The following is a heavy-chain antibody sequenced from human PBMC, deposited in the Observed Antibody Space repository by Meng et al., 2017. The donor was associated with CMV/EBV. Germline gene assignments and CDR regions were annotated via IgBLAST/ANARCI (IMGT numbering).Heavy chain of an antibody. J-gene: IGHJ4*02. V-gene: IGHV1-46*01. CDR1: GYTFTSYY. CDR3: ASHVAARVYYFDY. D-gene: IGHD6-6*01. CDR2: INPSGCST. Sequence: SVNVSCKASGYTFTSYYMHWVRQPPGQGLDWMGIINPSGCSTSYAQKFQGRVTMTSDTSTSTVYMELSSLRSEDTAVYYFASHVAARVYYFDYWGQGTLVTVSS.